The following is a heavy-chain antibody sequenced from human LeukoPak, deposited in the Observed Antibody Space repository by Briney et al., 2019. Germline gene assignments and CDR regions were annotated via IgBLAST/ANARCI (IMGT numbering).Heavy chain of an antibody. Sequence: PGGSLRLSCAASGFTFSSYEMNWVRQAPGKGLEWVSYISSSGSTISYADSVKGRFTISRDNAKNSLYLQMNSLRAEDTAVYYCARERPEIDYWGQGTLVTVSS. CDR2: ISSSGSTI. V-gene: IGHV3-48*03. CDR1: GFTFSSYE. CDR3: ARERPEIDY. J-gene: IGHJ4*02.